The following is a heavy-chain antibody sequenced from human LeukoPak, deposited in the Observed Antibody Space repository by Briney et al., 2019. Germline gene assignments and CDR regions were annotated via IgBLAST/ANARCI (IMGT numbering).Heavy chain of an antibody. CDR2: ISSSGSTI. Sequence: AGGSLRLSCAASGFTFSSYEMNWVRQAPGKGLEWVSYISSSGSTIYYADSMKGRFTISRDNAKNSLYLQMNSLRAEDTAVYYCARTQYGKAYYYYYYYMDVWGKGTTVTVSS. CDR1: GFTFSSYE. D-gene: IGHD4-17*01. J-gene: IGHJ6*03. CDR3: ARTQYGKAYYYYYYYMDV. V-gene: IGHV3-48*03.